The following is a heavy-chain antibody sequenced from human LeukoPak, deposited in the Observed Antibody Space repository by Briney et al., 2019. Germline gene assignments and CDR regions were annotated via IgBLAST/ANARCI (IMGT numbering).Heavy chain of an antibody. CDR1: GGSISSYH. V-gene: IGHV4-4*07. CDR3: AREGYGDSLGYYYMDV. J-gene: IGHJ6*03. Sequence: PSETLSLTCTVSGGSISSYHWSWIRQPAGKGLEWIGRIYTSGSTNYNPSLKSRVTMSVDTSKNQFSLKLSSVTAADTAVYYCAREGYGDSLGYYYMDVWGKGTTVTVSS. D-gene: IGHD4-17*01. CDR2: IYTSGST.